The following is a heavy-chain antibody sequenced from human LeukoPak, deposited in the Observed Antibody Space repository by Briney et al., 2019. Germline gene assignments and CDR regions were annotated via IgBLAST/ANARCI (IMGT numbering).Heavy chain of an antibody. CDR3: ATSDY. CDR2: INQDGSEK. J-gene: IGHJ4*02. CDR1: GITLSNYG. V-gene: IGHV3-7*01. Sequence: GGSLRLPCAASGITLSNYGMSWVRQAPGKGLEWVANINQDGSEKYYVDSVKGRFTISRDNARNSLSLQMNSLRAEDTAVYYCATSDYWGQGTLVTVSS.